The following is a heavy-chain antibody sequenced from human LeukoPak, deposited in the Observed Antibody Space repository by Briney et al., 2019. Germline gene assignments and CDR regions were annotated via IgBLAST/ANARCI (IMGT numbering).Heavy chain of an antibody. V-gene: IGHV5-51*01. Sequence: GESLKISCKGSGYSFTSYWIGWVRQMPGKGLEWMGIIYPGDSDTRYSPSFQGQVTISADKSISTAYLQWSSLKASDTAMYYCARHASIAARQHTQKIDYWGQGTLVTVSS. J-gene: IGHJ4*02. CDR3: ARHASIAARQHTQKIDY. CDR2: IYPGDSDT. CDR1: GYSFTSYW. D-gene: IGHD6-6*01.